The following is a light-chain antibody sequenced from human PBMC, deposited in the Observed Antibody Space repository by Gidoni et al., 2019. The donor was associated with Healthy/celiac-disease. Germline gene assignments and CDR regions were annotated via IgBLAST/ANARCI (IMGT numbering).Light chain of an antibody. CDR2: AAS. Sequence: AIQMTQSPSSLSASVGDRVTITCRASQGIRNDLGWYQQKPGKAPKLLIYAASSLQSGVPSRFSGSGSGTDFTLIISSLQPEDFATYYCLQDYNYPLTFGGXTKVEIK. V-gene: IGKV1-6*01. CDR3: LQDYNYPLT. J-gene: IGKJ4*01. CDR1: QGIRND.